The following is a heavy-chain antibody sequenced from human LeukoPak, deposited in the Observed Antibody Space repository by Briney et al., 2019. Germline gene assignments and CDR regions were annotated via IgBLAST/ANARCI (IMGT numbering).Heavy chain of an antibody. D-gene: IGHD2-2*01. Sequence: ASETLSLTCTVSGGSISSSSYYWGWIRQPPGKGLEWIGSIYYSGSTYYNPSLKSRVTISVDTSKNQFSLKLSSVTAADTAVYYCARAPDIVVVPAASPPVGWFDPWGQGTLVTVSS. CDR1: GGSISSSSYY. CDR2: IYYSGST. J-gene: IGHJ5*02. CDR3: ARAPDIVVVPAASPPVGWFDP. V-gene: IGHV4-39*07.